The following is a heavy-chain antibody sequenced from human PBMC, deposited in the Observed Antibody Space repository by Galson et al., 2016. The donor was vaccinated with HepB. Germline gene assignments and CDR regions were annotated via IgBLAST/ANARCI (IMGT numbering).Heavy chain of an antibody. CDR3: ARDITGTLYFDY. CDR2: MNPSGGSA. J-gene: IGHJ4*02. V-gene: IGHV1-46*01. CDR1: GYSFTSFY. D-gene: IGHD1-7*01. Sequence: SVKVSCKASGYSFTSFYLHWPRQAPGQGLEWMGIMNPSGGSAVYAQKFQGRVTMTRDTSTSTMYMELTSLRSEDTAVYYCARDITGTLYFDYWGQGTLVTVSS.